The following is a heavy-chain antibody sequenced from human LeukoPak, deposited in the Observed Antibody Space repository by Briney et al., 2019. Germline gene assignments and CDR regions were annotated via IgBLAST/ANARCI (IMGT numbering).Heavy chain of an antibody. D-gene: IGHD5-24*01. J-gene: IGHJ4*02. Sequence: ASVKVSCKASGYTFTSYYMHWVRQAPGQGLEWMGRNDASGGSKSYAEKFQVRVTMTRDTSTSTVYMELSSLRSEDTAVYYCARVRDGYNSIVFGYWGQGTLVTVSS. CDR1: GYTFTSYY. CDR2: NDASGGSK. V-gene: IGHV1-46*01. CDR3: ARVRDGYNSIVFGY.